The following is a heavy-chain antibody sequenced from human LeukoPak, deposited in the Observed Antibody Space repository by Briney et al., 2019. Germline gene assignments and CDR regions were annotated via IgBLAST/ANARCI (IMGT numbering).Heavy chain of an antibody. CDR2: LYYSGST. CDR1: GGSISSSSYY. V-gene: IGHV4-39*01. D-gene: IGHD3-22*01. J-gene: IGHJ4*02. CDR3: ARNGYGYDRSGYPLLEYFDY. Sequence: SETLSLTCTVSGGSISSSSYYWGWIRQPPGKGLEWIGSLYYSGSTYYNPSLKSRVTISVDTSKNQFSLKLSSVTAADTAVYYCARNGYGYDRSGYPLLEYFDYWGQGTLVTVSS.